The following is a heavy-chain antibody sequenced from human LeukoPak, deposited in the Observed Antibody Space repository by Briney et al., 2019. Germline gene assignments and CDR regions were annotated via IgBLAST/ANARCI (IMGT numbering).Heavy chain of an antibody. CDR2: FDPEDGET. Sequence: ASVKVSCKVSGYTLTELSMHWVRQAPGKGLEWMGGFDPEDGETIYAQKFQGRVTITTDESTSTAYMELSSLRSEDTAVYYCARADLYYDFWSGYSHYYYYMDVWGKGTTVTVSS. D-gene: IGHD3-3*01. CDR3: ARADLYYDFWSGYSHYYYYMDV. V-gene: IGHV1-24*01. J-gene: IGHJ6*03. CDR1: GYTLTELS.